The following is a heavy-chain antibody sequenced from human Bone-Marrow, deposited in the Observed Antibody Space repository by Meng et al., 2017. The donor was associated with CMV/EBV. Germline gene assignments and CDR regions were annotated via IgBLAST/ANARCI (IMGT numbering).Heavy chain of an antibody. CDR1: GYTLTGYH. V-gene: IGHV1-2*02. J-gene: IGHJ4*02. CDR3: ARDLGGYCSGGSCL. Sequence: VRLVRSGGEGKKPGASVKVSCKASGYTLTGYHMHWVRQAPGQGLEWMGWINPNSGGTNYAQKFQGRVTMTRDTSISTAYMELSRLRSDDTAVYYCARDLGGYCSGGSCLWGQGTLVTVSS. D-gene: IGHD2-15*01. CDR2: INPNSGGT.